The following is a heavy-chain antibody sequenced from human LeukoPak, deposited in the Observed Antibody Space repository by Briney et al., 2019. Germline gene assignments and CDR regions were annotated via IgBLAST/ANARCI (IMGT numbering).Heavy chain of an antibody. CDR3: ARHPQY. Sequence: PSETLPLTCTVSGGSISSSVYYWGWIRQPPGKGLEWIGSIYYSGSTYYNPSLKSRVAISVDTSKNQFALKLTSVTAADTAVYYCARHPQYWGQGTLVTVSS. J-gene: IGHJ4*02. CDR2: IYYSGST. V-gene: IGHV4-39*01. CDR1: GGSISSSVYY.